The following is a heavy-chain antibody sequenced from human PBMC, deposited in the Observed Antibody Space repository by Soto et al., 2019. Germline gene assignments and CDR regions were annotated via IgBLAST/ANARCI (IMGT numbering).Heavy chain of an antibody. CDR2: IYYSGST. CDR3: WRHVGLYRGGYYRGPLNWFDP. CDR1: GGSISSSSYY. V-gene: IGHV4-39*01. Sequence: QLQLQESGPGLVKPSETLSLTCTVSGGSISSSSYYWGWIRQPPGKGLEWIGRIYYSGSTYYNPSLKSRVTVSVDTSENQFSRRLSSVTAADTAVYYCWRHVGLYRGGYYRGPLNWFDPWGQGTLVTVSS. J-gene: IGHJ5*02. D-gene: IGHD3-22*01.